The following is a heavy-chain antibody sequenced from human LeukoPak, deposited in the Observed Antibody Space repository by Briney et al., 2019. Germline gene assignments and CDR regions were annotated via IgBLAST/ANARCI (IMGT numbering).Heavy chain of an antibody. CDR1: GFTFSSYA. V-gene: IGHV3-23*01. Sequence: GGSLRLSCAASGFTFSSYAMSWVRQAPGKGLEWVSAFSGSGGSTYYADSVKGRFTISRDNSKNTLYLQMNSLRAEDTAVYYCAKNKIAAAGLYYFDYWGQGTLVTVSS. J-gene: IGHJ4*02. CDR2: FSGSGGST. D-gene: IGHD6-13*01. CDR3: AKNKIAAAGLYYFDY.